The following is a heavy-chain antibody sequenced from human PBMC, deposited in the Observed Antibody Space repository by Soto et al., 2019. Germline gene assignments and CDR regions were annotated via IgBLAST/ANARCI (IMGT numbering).Heavy chain of an antibody. Sequence: QVQLQESGPGLVTPSETLSLTCSISGVSVNDYYWSWFRQPPGQVLEWIGFLHYGGDTDYNASLKRLVAISVDTSKSQFSLDLSSVTAADAAVYYCARQNWGTADLYYHMDVWGKGTAVTVSS. D-gene: IGHD3-16*01. V-gene: IGHV4-59*08. CDR1: GVSVNDYY. CDR2: LHYGGDT. J-gene: IGHJ6*03. CDR3: ARQNWGTADLYYHMDV.